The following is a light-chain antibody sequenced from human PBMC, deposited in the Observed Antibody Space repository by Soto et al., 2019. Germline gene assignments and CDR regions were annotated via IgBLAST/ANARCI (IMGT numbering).Light chain of an antibody. J-gene: IGKJ1*01. CDR3: QQRSNWPSWT. CDR1: QSISSW. CDR2: KAS. Sequence: THSPATLSLSPGERATLSCRASQSISSWLAWYQQKPGKAPKLLIYKASSLESGVPSRFSGSGSGTEFTLTISSLQPDDFAVYYCQQRSNWPSWTFGQGTKVDIK. V-gene: IGKV1-5*03.